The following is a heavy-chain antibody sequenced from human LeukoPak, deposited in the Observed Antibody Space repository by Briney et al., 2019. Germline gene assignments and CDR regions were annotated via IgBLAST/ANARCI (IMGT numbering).Heavy chain of an antibody. J-gene: IGHJ5*02. CDR3: AKYYYDNTGYRYNISP. V-gene: IGHV3-30*18. D-gene: IGHD3-22*01. Sequence: GGSLRLSCAASGFTFSSYGMHWVRQAPGKGLEWVAVISNDGTNKYYADSVKGRFTISRDNSKNTLYLQMSSLRAEDTAVYYCAKYYYDNTGYRYNISPWGQGTLVTVSS. CDR2: ISNDGTNK. CDR1: GFTFSSYG.